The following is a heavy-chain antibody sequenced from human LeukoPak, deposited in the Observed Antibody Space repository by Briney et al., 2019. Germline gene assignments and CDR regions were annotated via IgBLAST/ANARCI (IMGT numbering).Heavy chain of an antibody. CDR1: GGSISNYY. CDR2: IYYTGNT. J-gene: IGHJ4*02. Sequence: PSETLSLTCTVSGGSISNYYWSWIRQSPGKGLEWIGYIYYTGNTNYNPSLESRVIISVDTSKNQFSLKLSSVTAADTAVYYCAREGSPWLGGHADYWGQGTLVTVSS. CDR3: AREGSPWLGGHADY. D-gene: IGHD6-19*01. V-gene: IGHV4-59*01.